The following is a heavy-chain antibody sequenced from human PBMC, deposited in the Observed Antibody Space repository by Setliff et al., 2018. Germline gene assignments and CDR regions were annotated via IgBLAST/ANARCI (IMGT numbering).Heavy chain of an antibody. D-gene: IGHD3-10*01. V-gene: IGHV3-15*01. J-gene: IGHJ4*02. Sequence: PGGSLRLSCAASGFTFSNAWMSWVRQAPGKGLEWVGRIKSKTDGGTTDYAAPVKGRFTISRDDSKNTLYLQMNSLKTEDTAVYYCVRAVVIRGSKPLDSWGQGTLVTVSS. CDR2: IKSKTDGGTT. CDR3: VRAVVIRGSKPLDS. CDR1: GFTFSNAW.